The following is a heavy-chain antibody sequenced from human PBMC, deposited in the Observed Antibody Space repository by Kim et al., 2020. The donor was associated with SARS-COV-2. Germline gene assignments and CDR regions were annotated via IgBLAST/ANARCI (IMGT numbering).Heavy chain of an antibody. J-gene: IGHJ6*02. CDR3: ARDRLDYSSSSLVPLPYYYYGMDV. Sequence: GGSLRLSCAASGFTFSSYAMHWVRQAPGKGLEWVAVISYDGSNKYYADSVKGRFTISRDNSKNTLYLQMNSLRAEDTAVYYCARDRLDYSSSSLVPLPYYYYGMDVWGQGTTVTVSS. CDR1: GFTFSSYA. V-gene: IGHV3-30-3*01. CDR2: ISYDGSNK. D-gene: IGHD6-6*01.